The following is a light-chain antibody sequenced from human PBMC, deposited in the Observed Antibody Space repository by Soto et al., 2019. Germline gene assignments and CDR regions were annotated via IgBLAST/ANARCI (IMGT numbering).Light chain of an antibody. CDR2: GVF. J-gene: IGKJ2*01. V-gene: IGKV3-20*01. Sequence: EAVLTQSPGTVSLSPGERATLSCRASQTIRSNYLAWYQQKPGQAPRSLIYGVFNRATCIPDRFSGSGSGKDFTLTISRLEPEDYAVYYCPPYDGSARNFGQGTKLEIK. CDR1: QTIRSNY. CDR3: PPYDGSARN.